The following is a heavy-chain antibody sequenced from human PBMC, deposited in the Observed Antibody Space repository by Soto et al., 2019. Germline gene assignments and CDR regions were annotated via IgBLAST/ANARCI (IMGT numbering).Heavy chain of an antibody. CDR3: ARATDIVVVQAAIRSDWLDP. V-gene: IGHV3-11*01. D-gene: IGHD2-2*02. J-gene: IGHJ5*02. Sequence: GGSLRLSCAASGFTFSDYYMSWIRQAPGKGLEWVSCISSSGSTIYYADSVKGRFTISRDNAKNSLYLQMNSLRAEDTAVYYCARATDIVVVQAAIRSDWLDPWGQGTMVTVYS. CDR1: GFTFSDYY. CDR2: ISSSGSTI.